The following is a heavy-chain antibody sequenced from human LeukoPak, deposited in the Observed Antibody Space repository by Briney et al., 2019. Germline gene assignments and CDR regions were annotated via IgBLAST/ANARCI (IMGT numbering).Heavy chain of an antibody. V-gene: IGHV3-20*04. J-gene: IGHJ4*02. D-gene: IGHD6-13*01. Sequence: PGGSLRLSCAASGFTFDDYGMSWVRQAPGKGLEWVSGINWNGGSTGYADSVKGRFTISRDNAKNSLYLQMNSLRAEDTALYYCAKDPIEQQLVPLYFDYWGQGTLVTVSS. CDR1: GFTFDDYG. CDR3: AKDPIEQQLVPLYFDY. CDR2: INWNGGST.